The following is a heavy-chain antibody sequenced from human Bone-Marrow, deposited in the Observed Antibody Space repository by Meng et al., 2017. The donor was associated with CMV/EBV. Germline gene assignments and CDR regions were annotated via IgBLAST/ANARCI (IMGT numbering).Heavy chain of an antibody. CDR2: ISSSGSTI. CDR3: ARGLRGRWAARAFDI. Sequence: SLKISCAASGFTFSSYEMNWVRQAPGKGLEWVSYISSSGSTIYYADSVKGRFTISRDNAKNSLYLQMNSLRAEDTADYYLARGLRGRWAARAFDIWGQGTMVTVSS. CDR1: GFTFSSYE. J-gene: IGHJ3*02. V-gene: IGHV3-48*03. D-gene: IGHD4-23*01.